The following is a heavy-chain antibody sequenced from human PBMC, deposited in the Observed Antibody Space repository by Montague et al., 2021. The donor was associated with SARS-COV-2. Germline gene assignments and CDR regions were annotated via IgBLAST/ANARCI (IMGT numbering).Heavy chain of an antibody. CDR3: VRAAVGNYPYYYYGMDV. Sequence: SLRLSCAASGIVFDDYAMHWVRQAPGKGLEWVSGITWNSGSRGYADSVKGRFTISRDNAKNSLYLQMNSLRAEDTALYFCVRAAVGNYPYYYYGMDVWGQGTTVTVSS. D-gene: IGHD1-7*01. J-gene: IGHJ6*02. CDR2: ITWNSGSR. V-gene: IGHV3-9*01. CDR1: GIVFDDYA.